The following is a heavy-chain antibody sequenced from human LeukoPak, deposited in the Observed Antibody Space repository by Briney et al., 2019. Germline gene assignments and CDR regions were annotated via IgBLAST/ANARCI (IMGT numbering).Heavy chain of an antibody. CDR1: GGSISSSSYY. Sequence: SETLSLTCTVSGGSISSSSYYWGWIRQPPGKGLEWIGSIYYSGSTYYNPSLKSRVTISVDTSKNQFSLKLSSVTAVDTAVYYCARVAHDGYPFDYWGQGTLVTVSS. CDR2: IYYSGST. V-gene: IGHV4-39*07. J-gene: IGHJ4*02. D-gene: IGHD5-24*01. CDR3: ARVAHDGYPFDY.